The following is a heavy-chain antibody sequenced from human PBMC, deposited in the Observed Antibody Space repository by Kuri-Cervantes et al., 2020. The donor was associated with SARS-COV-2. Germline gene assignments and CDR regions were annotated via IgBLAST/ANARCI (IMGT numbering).Heavy chain of an antibody. CDR2: IYTSGST. Sequence: GSLRLSCTVPGGSISSYYWSWIRQPAGKGLEWIGRIYTSGSTNYNPSLKSRVTMSVDTSKNQFSLKLSSVTAADTAVYYCARSGSYPYYYYYMDVWGKGTTVTVSS. J-gene: IGHJ6*03. V-gene: IGHV4-4*07. CDR3: ARSGSYPYYYYYMDV. CDR1: GGSISSYY. D-gene: IGHD1-26*01.